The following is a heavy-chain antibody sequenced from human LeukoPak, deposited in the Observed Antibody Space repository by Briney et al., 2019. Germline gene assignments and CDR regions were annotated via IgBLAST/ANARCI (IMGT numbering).Heavy chain of an antibody. CDR2: INSDGSST. CDR1: GFTFSSYW. Sequence: GGSLRLSCAASGFTFSSYWMHWVRQVPGKGLVWVSRINSDGSSTSYADSVKGRFTISRDNSKNTLYLQMNSLRAEDTAVYYCAKAYYSGSYPGVDYWGQGTLVTVSS. D-gene: IGHD1-26*01. CDR3: AKAYYSGSYPGVDY. J-gene: IGHJ4*02. V-gene: IGHV3-74*01.